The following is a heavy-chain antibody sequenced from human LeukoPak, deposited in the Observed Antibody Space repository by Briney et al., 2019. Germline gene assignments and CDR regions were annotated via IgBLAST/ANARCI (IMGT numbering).Heavy chain of an antibody. D-gene: IGHD3-10*01. J-gene: IGHJ4*02. V-gene: IGHV3-9*01. CDR1: GFTFDDYA. CDR3: AKEFGEGSFDY. Sequence: GRSLRLSCAVSGFTFDDYAMHWVRQAPGKGLEWVSGISWNSGSIGYADSVKGRFTISRDNAKNSLYLQMNSLRAEDTALYYCAKEFGEGSFDYWGQGTLVTVSS. CDR2: ISWNSGSI.